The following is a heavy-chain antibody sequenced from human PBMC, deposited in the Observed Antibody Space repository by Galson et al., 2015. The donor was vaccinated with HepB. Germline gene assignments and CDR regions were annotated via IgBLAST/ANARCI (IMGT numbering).Heavy chain of an antibody. Sequence: SLRLSCAASGFTFSDYYMSWIRQAPGKGLEWVSYISSSSSYTNYADSVKGRFTISRDNAKNSLYLQMNSLRAEDTAVYYCARVEVGVVIIANGMDVWGQGTTVTVSS. J-gene: IGHJ6*02. CDR2: ISSSSSYT. V-gene: IGHV3-11*06. D-gene: IGHD3-3*01. CDR1: GFTFSDYY. CDR3: ARVEVGVVIIANGMDV.